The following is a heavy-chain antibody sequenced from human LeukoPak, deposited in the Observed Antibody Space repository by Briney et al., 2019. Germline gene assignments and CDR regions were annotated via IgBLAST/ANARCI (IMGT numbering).Heavy chain of an antibody. Sequence: SETLSLTCTVSGGSISSYYWSWIRQPPGKGLEWIGYIYTSGSTNYNPSLKSRVTISVDTSNSQFSLRLTSVTAADTATYYCASESRVLIGDGYYLDSWGPGTLITVSS. D-gene: IGHD3-3*01. V-gene: IGHV4-4*09. J-gene: IGHJ4*02. CDR2: IYTSGST. CDR3: ASESRVLIGDGYYLDS. CDR1: GGSISSYY.